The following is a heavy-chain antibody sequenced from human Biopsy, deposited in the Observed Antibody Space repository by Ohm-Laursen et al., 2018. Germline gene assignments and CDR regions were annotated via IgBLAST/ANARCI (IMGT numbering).Heavy chain of an antibody. CDR2: FPMIAVGK. CDR1: GFTFTSYA. Sequence: SLRLSCAASGFTFTSYAMHWVRQAPGKGLGGGAFFPMIAVGKYYADSLQGRFIISRDNPKNTVDLQMNSLRAEDTAVYFCARDGKRWDYSTYFSWHFDLWGRGTLVTVSS. J-gene: IGHJ2*01. D-gene: IGHD4-11*01. V-gene: IGHV3-30*03. CDR3: ARDGKRWDYSTYFSWHFDL.